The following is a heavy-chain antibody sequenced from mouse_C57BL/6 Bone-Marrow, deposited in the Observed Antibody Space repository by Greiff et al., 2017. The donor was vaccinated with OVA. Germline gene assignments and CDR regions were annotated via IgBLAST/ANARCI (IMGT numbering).Heavy chain of an antibody. Sequence: EVKVVESGGGLVQSGRSLRLSCATSGFTFSDFYMEWVRQAPGKGLEWIAASRNKANDYTTEYSASVKGRFIVSRDTSQSILYLQMNALRAEDTAIYYCARDAPSYDGYYYWYFDVWGTGTTVTVSS. CDR2: SRNKANDYTT. V-gene: IGHV7-1*01. CDR3: ARDAPSYDGYYYWYFDV. J-gene: IGHJ1*03. CDR1: GFTFSDFY. D-gene: IGHD2-3*01.